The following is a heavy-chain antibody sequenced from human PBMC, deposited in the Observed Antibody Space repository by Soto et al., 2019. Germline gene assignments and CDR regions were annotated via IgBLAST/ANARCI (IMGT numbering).Heavy chain of an antibody. D-gene: IGHD1-7*01. Sequence: PSETLSLTCAVYGGSFSGYYWSWIRQPPGKGLEWIGEINHSGSTNYNPSLKSRVIISVDTSKNQFSLKLSSVTAADTAIYYCATSRGNFFDPWGQGTLVTVSS. J-gene: IGHJ5*02. CDR1: GGSFSGYY. CDR2: INHSGST. CDR3: ATSRGNFFDP. V-gene: IGHV4-34*01.